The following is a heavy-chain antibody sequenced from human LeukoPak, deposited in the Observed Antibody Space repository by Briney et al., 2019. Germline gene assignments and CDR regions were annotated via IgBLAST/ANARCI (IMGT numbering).Heavy chain of an antibody. CDR1: GLTCRNNS. CDR3: AREGGYCYGESCRYFDY. V-gene: IGHV3-21*01. D-gene: IGHD2-15*01. J-gene: IGHJ4*02. Sequence: GGSLSLSGAASGLTCRNNSMNCVRQAPGKGLEWVSSVSTGSRDIYYADSVKGRFTISRDSAKNSLYLQMNSLRAEDTAVYYCAREGGYCYGESCRYFDYWGQGTLVTVSS. CDR2: VSTGSRDI.